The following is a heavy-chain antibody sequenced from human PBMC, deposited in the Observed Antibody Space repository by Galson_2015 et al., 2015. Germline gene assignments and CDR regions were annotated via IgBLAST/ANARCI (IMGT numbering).Heavy chain of an antibody. CDR3: ARAGSEYCGGDCSFDY. D-gene: IGHD2-21*02. CDR1: GGTFSSYT. CDR2: ITPILGIA. Sequence: VKVSCKASGGTFSSYTISWVRQAPGQGLEWMGRITPILGIANYAQKSQGRVTITADKSTSTAYMELSGLRSEDTAVYYCARAGSEYCGGDCSFDYWGQGTLVTVSS. J-gene: IGHJ4*02. V-gene: IGHV1-69*02.